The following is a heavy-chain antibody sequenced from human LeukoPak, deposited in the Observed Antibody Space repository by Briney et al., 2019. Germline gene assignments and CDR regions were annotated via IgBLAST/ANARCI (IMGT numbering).Heavy chain of an antibody. CDR1: GFTFSSYA. D-gene: IGHD6-19*01. J-gene: IGHJ4*02. Sequence: GGSLRLSCAASGFTFSSYAMSWVRQAPGKGLEWVSAISGSGGSTYYADSVKGRFTISGDNSKNTLYLQMNSLRAEDTAVYYCAKDGSGSGWYSRFDYWGQGTLVTVSS. CDR2: ISGSGGST. CDR3: AKDGSGSGWYSRFDY. V-gene: IGHV3-23*01.